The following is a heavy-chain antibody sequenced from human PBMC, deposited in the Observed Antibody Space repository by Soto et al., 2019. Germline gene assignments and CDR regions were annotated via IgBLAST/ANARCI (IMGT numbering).Heavy chain of an antibody. D-gene: IGHD1-1*01. V-gene: IGHV1-18*01. J-gene: IGHJ6*03. CDR3: ARLFNWLDMRGDYYYYMDD. Sequence: QVQLVQSGAEVKKPGASVKVSCKASGYTFTSYGISWVRQAPGQGLEWMGWVGAYNGNTNYAQELQGRVTMTTDTSTSTAYLEVMSLRADATAGYYCARLFNWLDMRGDYYYYMDDLGKGTTVTVSS. CDR1: GYTFTSYG. CDR2: VGAYNGNT.